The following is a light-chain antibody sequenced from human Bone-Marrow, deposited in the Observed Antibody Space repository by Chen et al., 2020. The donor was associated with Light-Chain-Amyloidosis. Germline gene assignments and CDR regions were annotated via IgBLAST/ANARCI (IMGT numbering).Light chain of an antibody. CDR2: EVN. V-gene: IGLV2-8*01. Sequence: QSALTQPPSASGSPGQSVTISCTGTSSDVGAYDYFSWYQQYPGKAPRLMIYEVNKRPSGVPDRFSAAKSGTSAFLAISGLRSEDEADYYCAAWDGSLSGYVFGTGTKVIVL. CDR3: AAWDGSLSGYV. CDR1: SSDVGAYDY. J-gene: IGLJ1*01.